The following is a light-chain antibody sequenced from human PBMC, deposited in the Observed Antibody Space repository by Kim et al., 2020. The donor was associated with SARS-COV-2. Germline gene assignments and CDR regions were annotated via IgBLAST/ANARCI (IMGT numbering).Light chain of an antibody. CDR2: NVS. V-gene: IGKV2-30*01. CDR1: QSLVYKNGNTY. CDR3: MQRTHWPYS. Sequence: DVVMTQSPLSLPVTLGQPASISCRSSQSLVYKNGNTYLHWFQQRPGQSPRRLIYNVSKRDSGVPDRFSGSGSGTDFTLKISRVEAEDVGVYYCMQRTHWPYSFGQGTKLEIK. J-gene: IGKJ2*03.